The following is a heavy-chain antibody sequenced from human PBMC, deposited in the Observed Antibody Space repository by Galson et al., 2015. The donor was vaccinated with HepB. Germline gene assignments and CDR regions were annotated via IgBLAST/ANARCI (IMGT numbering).Heavy chain of an antibody. CDR2: IDLSDSYT. CDR3: ARGWAPAAPPYYYYGMDL. J-gene: IGHJ6*02. CDR1: GYSFTSYW. V-gene: IGHV5-10-1*01. D-gene: IGHD2-2*01. Sequence: QSGAEVKKPGESLRISCKGSGYSFTSYWINWVRQMPGKGLEWMGRIDLSDSYTNYSPSFQGHVTISADKSINTVYLQWSGLKASDTAMYYCARGWAPAAPPYYYYGMDLWGQGTTVTVSS.